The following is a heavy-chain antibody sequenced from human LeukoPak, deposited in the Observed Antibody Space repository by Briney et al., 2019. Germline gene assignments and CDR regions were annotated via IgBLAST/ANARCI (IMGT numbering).Heavy chain of an antibody. CDR2: ISAYNGNT. CDR3: ALISSWYYFDY. V-gene: IGHV1-18*01. Sequence: GASVTVSFKASGYTFTSYAMNWVRQAPGQGLEWMGWISAYNGNTNYAQKLQGRVTMTTDTSTSTAYMELRSLRSDDTAVYYCALISSWYYFDYWGQGTLVTVSS. D-gene: IGHD6-13*01. CDR1: GYTFTSYA. J-gene: IGHJ4*02.